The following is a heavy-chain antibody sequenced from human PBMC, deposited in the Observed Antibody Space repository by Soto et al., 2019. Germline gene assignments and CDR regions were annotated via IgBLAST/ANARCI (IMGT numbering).Heavy chain of an antibody. D-gene: IGHD6-13*01. Sequence: GGSLSISCAETGFTFSSYGMHWVRPAPGQGLEWVAVISYDGSNKYYADSVTGLFSNSRDKSSGTLYLQMNSRRAEDTAVYYCAKEIAAVGTHYYYGMNVWGRGTTVTVSS. CDR1: GFTFSSYG. J-gene: IGHJ6*02. CDR3: AKEIAAVGTHYYYGMNV. V-gene: IGHV3-30*18. CDR2: ISYDGSNK.